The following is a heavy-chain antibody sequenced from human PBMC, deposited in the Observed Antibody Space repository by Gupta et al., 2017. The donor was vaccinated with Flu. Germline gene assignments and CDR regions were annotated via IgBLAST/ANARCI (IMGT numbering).Heavy chain of an antibody. V-gene: IGHV3-23*01. Sequence: PGKGLEWVSAISGSGGSTYYADSVKGRFTISRDTSKNTLSLQMSSLRAEDTALYYCAKLGRVGATRTDAFDIWGQGTMVTVSS. CDR3: AKLGRVGATRTDAFDI. J-gene: IGHJ3*02. D-gene: IGHD1-26*01. CDR2: ISGSGGST.